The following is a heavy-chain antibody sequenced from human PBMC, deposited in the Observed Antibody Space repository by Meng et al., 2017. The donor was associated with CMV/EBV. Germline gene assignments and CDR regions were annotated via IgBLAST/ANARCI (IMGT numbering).Heavy chain of an antibody. CDR1: GGSISSSSYY. D-gene: IGHD6-19*01. J-gene: IGHJ5*02. CDR2: IYYSGST. Sequence: SETLSLTCTVSGGSISSSSYYWGWIRQPPGKGLEWIGSIYYSGSTYYNPSLKSRVTISVDTSKNQFSLKLSSVTAADTAVYYCARGRSGWFTRSPHRNWFDPWGQGTLVTVSS. V-gene: IGHV4-39*07. CDR3: ARGRSGWFTRSPHRNWFDP.